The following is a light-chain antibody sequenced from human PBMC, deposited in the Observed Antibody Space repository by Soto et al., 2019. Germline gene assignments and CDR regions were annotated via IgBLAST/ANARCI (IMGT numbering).Light chain of an antibody. Sequence: QTVVTQEPSLTVSPGGTVTLTCASSTGAVTSGYYPNWFQQKPGQAPRALIYSINNKHSWTPARFSGSLLGDKAALTLSGVQPEDEAEYYCLLYFGGVWVFSGGTKLTVL. J-gene: IGLJ3*02. CDR3: LLYFGGVWV. V-gene: IGLV7-43*01. CDR2: SIN. CDR1: TGAVTSGYY.